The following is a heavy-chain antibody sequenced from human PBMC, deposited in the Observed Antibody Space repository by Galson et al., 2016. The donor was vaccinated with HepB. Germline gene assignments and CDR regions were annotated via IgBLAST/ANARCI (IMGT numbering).Heavy chain of an antibody. CDR2: TSSDGSYK. V-gene: IGHV3-30*03. CDR1: GFTFTTSG. Sequence: SLRLSCADSGFTFTTSGVHWVRQAPGKGLEWVALTSSDGSYKLYVDSVKGRFTISRDNPKNTLYLEMNSLRAEDTAVYYCARRAESRGPGYGMDVWGQGTTVTVSS. D-gene: IGHD3-22*01. CDR3: ARRAESRGPGYGMDV. J-gene: IGHJ6*02.